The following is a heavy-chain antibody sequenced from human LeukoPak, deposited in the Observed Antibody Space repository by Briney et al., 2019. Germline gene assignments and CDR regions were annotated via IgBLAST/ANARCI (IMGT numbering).Heavy chain of an antibody. CDR3: VRDMPGGQSDFDY. D-gene: IGHD4-23*01. J-gene: IGHJ4*02. Sequence: PGGSLRLSCVVSGFNFNTYWTSWVRQAPGKGPEWVANINEDGSFTDYVDSVKGRFTISRDNAKYSLYLQMTSLRVEDTAVYYCVRDMPGGQSDFDYWGRGTLVTVSS. CDR2: INEDGSFT. V-gene: IGHV3-7*01. CDR1: GFNFNTYW.